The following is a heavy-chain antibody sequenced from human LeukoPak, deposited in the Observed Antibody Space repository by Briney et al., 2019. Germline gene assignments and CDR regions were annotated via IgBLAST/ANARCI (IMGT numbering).Heavy chain of an antibody. J-gene: IGHJ3*02. CDR2: ISSSSSYI. Sequence: PGGSLRLSCAASGFTVSSNYMTWVRQAPGKGLEWVSSISSSSSYIYYADSVKGRFTISRDNAKNSLYLQMNSLRAEDTAVYYCARDGQWLAHTAFDIWGQGTMVTVSS. CDR1: GFTVSSNY. D-gene: IGHD6-19*01. CDR3: ARDGQWLAHTAFDI. V-gene: IGHV3-21*01.